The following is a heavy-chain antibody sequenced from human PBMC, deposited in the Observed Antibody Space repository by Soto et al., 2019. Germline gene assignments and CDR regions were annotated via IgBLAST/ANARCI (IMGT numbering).Heavy chain of an antibody. Sequence: QVQLQQWGAGLLKPSETLSLTCAVYGGSFSGYYWSWIRQPPGKGLEWIGEINHSGSTNYNPSLKSLVTISVDTSKNQFSLKLSSVTAADTAVYYCASAHQWLPRDAFDIWGQGTMVTVSS. V-gene: IGHV4-34*01. J-gene: IGHJ3*02. D-gene: IGHD6-19*01. CDR2: INHSGST. CDR3: ASAHQWLPRDAFDI. CDR1: GGSFSGYY.